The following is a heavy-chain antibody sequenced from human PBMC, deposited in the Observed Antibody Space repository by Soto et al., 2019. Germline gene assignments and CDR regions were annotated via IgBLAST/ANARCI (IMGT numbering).Heavy chain of an antibody. J-gene: IGHJ4*02. Sequence: SETLSLTCTVSGGSISSGDYYWSWIRQHPGKGLEWIGYIYYSGSTYYNPSLKSRVTISVDTSKNQFSLKLSSVTAADTAVYYCARGPYDSSGAIDYWGQGTLVTVSS. CDR1: GGSISSGDYY. CDR3: ARGPYDSSGAIDY. D-gene: IGHD3-22*01. V-gene: IGHV4-31*03. CDR2: IYYSGST.